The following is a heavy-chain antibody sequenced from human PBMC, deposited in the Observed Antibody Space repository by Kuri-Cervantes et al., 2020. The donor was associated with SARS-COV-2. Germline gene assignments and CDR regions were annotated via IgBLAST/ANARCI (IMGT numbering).Heavy chain of an antibody. V-gene: IGHV4-59*08. CDR1: GGSISGYN. CDR3: ARHPRLEASRNYYFDY. CDR2: MYNTADT. Sequence: SCSVSGGSISGYNWSWLRQPPGKGLEWIAYMYNTADTYSNPSLSSRVTISLDTTKSLVSLKLTSVTAAGTAVYFCARHPRLEASRNYYFDYWGQGNLVTVSS. J-gene: IGHJ4*02.